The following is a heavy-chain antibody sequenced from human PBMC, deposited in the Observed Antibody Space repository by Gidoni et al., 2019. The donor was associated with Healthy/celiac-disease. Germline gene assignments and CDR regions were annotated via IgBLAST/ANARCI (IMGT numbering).Heavy chain of an antibody. CDR2: ISGSGGST. CDR1: GFTFSSYA. J-gene: IGHJ6*02. CDR3: AKDLLLILEWSLSHYYGMDV. Sequence: EVQLLESGGGLVQPGGSLRLSCAASGFTFSSYAMSWVRQAPGKGLEWVSAISGSGGSTYYADSVKGRFTISRDNSKNTLYLQMNSLRAEDTAVYYCAKDLLLILEWSLSHYYGMDVWGQGTTVTVSS. D-gene: IGHD3-3*01. V-gene: IGHV3-23*01.